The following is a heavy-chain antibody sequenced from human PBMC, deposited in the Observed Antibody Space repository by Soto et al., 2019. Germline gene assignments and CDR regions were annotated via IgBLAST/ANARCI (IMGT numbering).Heavy chain of an antibody. CDR3: ARGNHYYGMDV. J-gene: IGHJ6*02. CDR2: ISHSGAT. CDR1: GGSFTDHY. Sequence: PXETLCLTFAVYGGSFTDHYWTWIRQPPGKGLEWIGEISHSGATNYNPSLKSRVTISEDTSKNQVSLKMTSVTAADTAVFYCARGNHYYGMDVWGQGTTVTVS. V-gene: IGHV4-34*01.